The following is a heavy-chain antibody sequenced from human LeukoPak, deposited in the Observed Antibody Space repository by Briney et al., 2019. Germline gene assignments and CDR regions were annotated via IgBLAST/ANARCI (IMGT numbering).Heavy chain of an antibody. CDR3: VSDLCGGDDQ. CDR1: GFTFNSYW. V-gene: IGHV3-74*01. D-gene: IGHD3-3*01. J-gene: IGHJ5*02. Sequence: GGSLRLFCAASGFTFNSYWMHWVRQAPGKGLVWVSRIDEDGKTIYYADSVKGRFTISRDNAKDTLYLQMSSLRDEDTAVYYCVSDLCGGDDQWGRGTLVTVSS. CDR2: IDEDGKTI.